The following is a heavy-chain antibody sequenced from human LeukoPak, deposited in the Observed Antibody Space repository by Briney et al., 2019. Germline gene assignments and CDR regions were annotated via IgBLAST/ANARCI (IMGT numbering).Heavy chain of an antibody. D-gene: IGHD6-13*01. V-gene: IGHV4-59*08. Sequence: SKTLSLTCTVSGGSISSYYWSWIRQPPGKGLEWIGYIYYSGSTNYNPSLKSRATISVDTSKNQFSLKLSSVTAADTAVYYCARLWAAAGTLGYHWFDPWGQGTLVTVSS. CDR1: GGSISSYY. CDR3: ARLWAAAGTLGYHWFDP. CDR2: IYYSGST. J-gene: IGHJ5*02.